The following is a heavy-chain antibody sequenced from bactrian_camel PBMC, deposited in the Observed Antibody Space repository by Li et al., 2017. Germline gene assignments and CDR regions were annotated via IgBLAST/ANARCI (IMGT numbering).Heavy chain of an antibody. D-gene: IGHD5*01. V-gene: IGHV3S40*01. CDR1: GFTFSTSD. Sequence: DVQLVESGGGLVQPGGSLRVSCTASGFTFSTSDMTWVRQAPGKGLEWVTTINFDSGRGSPFYADSVKGRFTVSRDNANKTMYLQMNSLKTEDTAVYYCAADPSRELWVGYPPYKYWGQGTQVTVS. J-gene: IGHJ4*01. CDR2: INFDSGRGSP. CDR3: AADPSRELWVGYPPYKY.